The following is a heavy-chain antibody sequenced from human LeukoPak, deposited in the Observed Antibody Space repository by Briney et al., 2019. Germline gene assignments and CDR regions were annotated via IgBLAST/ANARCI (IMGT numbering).Heavy chain of an antibody. Sequence: GGSLRLSCAASGFSVSSYSMNWVRQAPGKGPEWLSYITSSSRMYYTDSMKGRVTISRDNAMNSLYLQMNSLRDEDTAVYYCARDRGSGDYGAYFDYWGQGTLVTVSS. V-gene: IGHV3-48*02. D-gene: IGHD4-17*01. CDR2: ITSSSRM. CDR1: GFSVSSYS. CDR3: ARDRGSGDYGAYFDY. J-gene: IGHJ4*02.